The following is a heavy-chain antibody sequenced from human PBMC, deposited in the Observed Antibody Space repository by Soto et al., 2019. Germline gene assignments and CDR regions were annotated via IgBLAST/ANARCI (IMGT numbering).Heavy chain of an antibody. D-gene: IGHD3-3*01. Sequence: SETLSLTCAVYGGSFSCYYWSWIRQAPGKGLEWIGEINHSGSTNYNPSLKSRVTISVDTSKNQFSLKLSSVTAADTAVYYCARGGGYYDFWSGYYKLDYFDYWGQGTLVTVSS. J-gene: IGHJ4*02. CDR2: INHSGST. CDR1: GGSFSCYY. V-gene: IGHV4-34*01. CDR3: ARGGGYYDFWSGYYKLDYFDY.